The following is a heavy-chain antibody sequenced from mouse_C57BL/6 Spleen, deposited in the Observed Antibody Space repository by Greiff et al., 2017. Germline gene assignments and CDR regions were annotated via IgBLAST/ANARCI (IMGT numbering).Heavy chain of an antibody. V-gene: IGHV5-6*02. J-gene: IGHJ2*01. Sequence: EVKLVESGGDLVKPGGSLKLSCAASGFTFSSYGMSWVRQTPDKRLEWVATISSGGSYTYYPDSVKGRFTISRDNAKNTLYLQMSSLKSEDTAMYYCARRGTHFDYWGQGTTLTVSS. D-gene: IGHD3-3*01. CDR3: ARRGTHFDY. CDR1: GFTFSSYG. CDR2: ISSGGSYT.